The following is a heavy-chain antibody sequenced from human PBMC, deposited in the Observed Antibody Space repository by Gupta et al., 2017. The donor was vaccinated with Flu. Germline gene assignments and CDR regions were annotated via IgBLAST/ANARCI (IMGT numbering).Heavy chain of an antibody. CDR1: GGSISSFY. CDR3: ARDRGSFLNYFYYYGMDG. J-gene: IGHJ6*02. V-gene: IGHV4-59*01. Sequence: QVQLQASGPGLVKPSETLSLTCNVSGGSISSFYWSWIRQPPGKGLEWIGFIYYSGGTYYNPSLKSRVTMSIDTSKNQFSLKRSSVTAADTAMYYCARDRGSFLNYFYYYGMDGWGQGTTVTVSS. D-gene: IGHD1-26*01. CDR2: IYYSGGT.